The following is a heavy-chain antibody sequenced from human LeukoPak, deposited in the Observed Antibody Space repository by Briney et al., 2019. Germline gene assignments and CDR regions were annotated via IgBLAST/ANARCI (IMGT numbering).Heavy chain of an antibody. V-gene: IGHV3-73*01. Sequence: GGSLRLSCAASGLTFSGSAMHWVRQASGKGLEWVGRIRSKANNYATAYAASVEGRFTISRDDSRNTAYLLMNSLKTEDTAVYYCTRDRGAYNLYDYWGQGTLVTVSS. CDR2: IRSKANNYAT. J-gene: IGHJ4*02. CDR1: GLTFSGSA. CDR3: TRDRGAYNLYDY. D-gene: IGHD1-1*01.